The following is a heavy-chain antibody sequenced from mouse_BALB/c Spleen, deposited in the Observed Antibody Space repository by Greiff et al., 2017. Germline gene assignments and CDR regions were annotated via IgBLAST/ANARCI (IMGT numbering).Heavy chain of an antibody. V-gene: IGHV5-6-5*01. CDR1: GFTFSSYA. CDR3: AGYGDAMDY. CDR2: ISSGGST. J-gene: IGHJ4*01. Sequence: EVQGVESGGGLVKPGGSLKLSCAASGFTFSSYAMSWVRQTPEKRLEWVASISSGGSTYYPDSVKGRFTISRDNARNILYLQMSSLRSEDTAMYYCAGYGDAMDYWGQGTSVTVSS. D-gene: IGHD2-2*01.